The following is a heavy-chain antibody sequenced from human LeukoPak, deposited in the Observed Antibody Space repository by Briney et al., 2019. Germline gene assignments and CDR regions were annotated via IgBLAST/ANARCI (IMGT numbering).Heavy chain of an antibody. V-gene: IGHV3-30*04. Sequence: PGGSLRLSCAASGFTFSSYAMHWVRQAPGKGLEWVAVISYDGSNKYYADYVKGRFTISRDNSKNTLYLQMNSLRAEDTAVYYCARAKTGKRIAAAGSYGMDVWGQGTTVTVSS. J-gene: IGHJ6*02. CDR1: GFTFSSYA. D-gene: IGHD6-13*01. CDR3: ARAKTGKRIAAAGSYGMDV. CDR2: ISYDGSNK.